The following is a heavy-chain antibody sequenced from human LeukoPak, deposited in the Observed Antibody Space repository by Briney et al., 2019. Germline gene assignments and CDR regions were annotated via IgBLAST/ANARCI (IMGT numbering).Heavy chain of an antibody. CDR1: GYTFTGYY. CDR2: INPNSGGT. J-gene: IGHJ5*02. Sequence: ASVKVSCKASGYTFTGYYMHWVRQAPGQGLEWMGWINPNSGGTNYAQKFQGRVTMTRDTSISTAYMEPSRLRSDDTAVYYCARVEDWNYWFDPWGQGTLVTVSS. CDR3: ARVEDWNYWFDP. D-gene: IGHD1-7*01. V-gene: IGHV1-2*02.